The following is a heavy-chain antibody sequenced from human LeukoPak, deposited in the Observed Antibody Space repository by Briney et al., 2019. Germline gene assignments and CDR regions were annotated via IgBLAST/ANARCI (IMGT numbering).Heavy chain of an antibody. V-gene: IGHV3-7*01. CDR3: ARDPNPGGQSYGMDV. CDR2: IKQDGSEK. CDR1: GFTFSSYW. Sequence: GGSLRLSCAASGFTFSSYWMSWVRQAPGKGLEWVANIKQDGSEKYYADSVKGRFTISRDNSKNTLYLHMNTLRAEDTALYYCARDPNPGGQSYGMDVWGQGTTVTVSS. D-gene: IGHD1-26*01. J-gene: IGHJ6*02.